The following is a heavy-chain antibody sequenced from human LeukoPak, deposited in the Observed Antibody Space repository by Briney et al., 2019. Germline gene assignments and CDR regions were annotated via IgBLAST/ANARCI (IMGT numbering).Heavy chain of an antibody. CDR3: ARVDRYHFYLDV. CDR2: IMPLFNTP. V-gene: IGHV1-69*05. Sequence: ASVKVSCKASGGTFSSYTITWMRQAPGQGLEWMGGIMPLFNTPNYAQQFQGRVTITNDESTSTAYMELSSLRFEDTAKYYCARVDRYHFYLDVWGKGTTVTVSS. J-gene: IGHJ6*03. CDR1: GGTFSSYT.